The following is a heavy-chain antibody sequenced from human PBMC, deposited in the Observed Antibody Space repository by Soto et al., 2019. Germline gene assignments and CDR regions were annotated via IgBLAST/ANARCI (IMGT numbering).Heavy chain of an antibody. V-gene: IGHV4-39*01. J-gene: IGHJ4*02. CDR2: INYSGST. CDR3: ARRLSGGFVDN. Sequence: LSLTCTVSGGSISSSSYYWGWIRQPPGKGLEWIGTINYSGSTYYNPSLRSRVTISVDTSKDQFSLKLSSVSAADTAVYYCARRLSGGFVDNWGQGTLVTVSS. CDR1: GGSISSSSYY. D-gene: IGHD3-10*01.